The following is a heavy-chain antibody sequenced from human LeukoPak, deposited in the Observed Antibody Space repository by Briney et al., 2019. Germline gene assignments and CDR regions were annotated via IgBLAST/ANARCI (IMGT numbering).Heavy chain of an antibody. CDR1: GYTFTGHY. Sequence: ASVKVSCKASGYTFTGHYMHWVRQAPGQGLEWMGWINPNSGDTNIAQKFQGRVTMTRDTSISTAYVELSRLRSDDTALYYCARDLPSITEYWGQGTLVTVSS. CDR3: ARDLPSITEY. CDR2: INPNSGDT. D-gene: IGHD1-14*01. V-gene: IGHV1-2*02. J-gene: IGHJ4*02.